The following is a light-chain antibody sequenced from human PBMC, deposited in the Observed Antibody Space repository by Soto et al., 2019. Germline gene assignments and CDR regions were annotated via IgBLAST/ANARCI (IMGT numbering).Light chain of an antibody. CDR2: GAS. Sequence: EILMTQSPATLSVSPGERATLACRASQSVRNKLAWYQQKPGQAPRLLIYGASNRATGIPDRFSGSGSGTDFTLTISRLEPEDFAVYYCQQYGSSGTFGQGTKVEIK. J-gene: IGKJ1*01. V-gene: IGKV3-20*01. CDR1: QSVRNK. CDR3: QQYGSSGT.